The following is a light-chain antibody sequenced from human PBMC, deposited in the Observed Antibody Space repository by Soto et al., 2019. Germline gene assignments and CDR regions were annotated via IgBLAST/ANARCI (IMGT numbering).Light chain of an antibody. V-gene: IGKV1-12*01. J-gene: IGKJ4*01. CDR1: QSISSW. Sequence: DIQMTQSPSSVSASVGDTVAITCRASQSISSWLAWYQQIPGEAPKLLIYTGSILQVGVPSRFSGSGSGTDFILTIDNLQPEDFATYYCQQTHTFPLTLGGGTKVEIK. CDR2: TGS. CDR3: QQTHTFPLT.